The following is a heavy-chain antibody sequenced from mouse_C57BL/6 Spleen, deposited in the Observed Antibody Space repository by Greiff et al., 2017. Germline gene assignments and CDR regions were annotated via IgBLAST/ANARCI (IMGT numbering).Heavy chain of an antibody. D-gene: IGHD1-1*01. CDR3: ATYYYGSSYDAMDY. CDR2: IYPGSGST. V-gene: IGHV1-55*01. J-gene: IGHJ4*01. CDR1: GYTFTSYW. Sequence: VQRVESGAELMKPGASVKLSCKASGYTFTSYWITWVKQRPGQGLEWIGDIYPGSGSTNYNEKFKSKATLTVDTSSSTAYMQLSSLTSEDSAVYYCATYYYGSSYDAMDYWGQGTSVTVSS.